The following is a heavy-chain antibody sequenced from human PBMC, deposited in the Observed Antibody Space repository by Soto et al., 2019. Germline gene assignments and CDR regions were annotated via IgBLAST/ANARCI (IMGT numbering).Heavy chain of an antibody. CDR1: GFTFSSYG. V-gene: IGHV3-30*18. J-gene: IGHJ4*02. D-gene: IGHD6-19*01. CDR2: ISYDGSNK. Sequence: GGSLRLSCAASGFTFSSYGMHWVRQAPGKGLEWVAVISYDGSNKYYADSVKGRFTISRDNSKNTLYLQLNSLRAEDTAVYYCAKDLSISDEYSSGPSDYWGQGTLVTVSS. CDR3: AKDLSISDEYSSGPSDY.